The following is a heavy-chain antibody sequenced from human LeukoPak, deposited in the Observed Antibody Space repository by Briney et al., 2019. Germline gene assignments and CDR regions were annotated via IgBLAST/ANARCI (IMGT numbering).Heavy chain of an antibody. Sequence: ASVKVSCKASGYTFTSYAMNWLRQAPGQGLEWMGWINTNTGNPTYAQGFTGRFVYSLDTSVSTTYLQISGLKAEDTALYYCARDDVLGIAARPYGMDVWGQGTTVTVSS. D-gene: IGHD6-13*01. J-gene: IGHJ6*02. CDR2: INTNTGNP. V-gene: IGHV7-4-1*02. CDR3: ARDDVLGIAARPYGMDV. CDR1: GYTFTSYA.